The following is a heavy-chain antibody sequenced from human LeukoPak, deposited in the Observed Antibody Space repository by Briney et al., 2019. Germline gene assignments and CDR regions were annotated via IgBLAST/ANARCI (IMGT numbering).Heavy chain of an antibody. CDR1: GFTFSSYG. V-gene: IGHV3-30*18. CDR3: AKDLIAVAGPYYYYGMDV. D-gene: IGHD6-19*01. Sequence: PGGSLRLSCAASGFTFSSYGMHWVRLAPGKGLEWVAVISYDGSNKYYADSVKGRFTISRDNSKNTLYLQMNSLRAEDTAVYYCAKDLIAVAGPYYYYGMDVWGQGTTVTVSS. J-gene: IGHJ6*02. CDR2: ISYDGSNK.